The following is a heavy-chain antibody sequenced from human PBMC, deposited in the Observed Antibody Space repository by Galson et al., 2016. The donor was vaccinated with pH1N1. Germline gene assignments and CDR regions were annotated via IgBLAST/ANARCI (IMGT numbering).Heavy chain of an antibody. J-gene: IGHJ5*02. CDR3: IPFRWAHNWFDP. CDR1: GFPLEEYH. D-gene: IGHD3-3*02. CDR2: IRSTVYGETK. Sequence: SLRLSCATSGFPLEEYHIFWVRQAPEMGLEWVSFIRSTVYGETKEYAAAVKGRFVISRDNSKRVAYLQMNSLKTEDTAHYYCIPFRWAHNWFDPWGHGSPVIVSS. V-gene: IGHV3-49*02.